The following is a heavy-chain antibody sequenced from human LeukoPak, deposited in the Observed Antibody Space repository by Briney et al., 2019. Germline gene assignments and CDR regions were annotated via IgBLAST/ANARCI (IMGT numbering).Heavy chain of an antibody. CDR1: GFTLSNAW. CDR3: TTDYDFWSGYHYGMDV. J-gene: IGHJ6*02. D-gene: IGHD3-3*01. V-gene: IGHV3-15*01. CDR2: IKRKTDCGTT. Sequence: GGSLRLSCTASGFTLSNAWLSWVRQAPGKRMHWVGCIKRKTDCGTTDYAAHVKGRFTISRDDSKNTLYLQMNSLKTEDTAVYYCTTDYDFWSGYHYGMDVWGQGTTVTVSS.